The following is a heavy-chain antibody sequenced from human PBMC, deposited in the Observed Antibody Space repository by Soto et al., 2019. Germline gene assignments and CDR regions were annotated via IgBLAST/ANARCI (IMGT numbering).Heavy chain of an antibody. Sequence: PGGSLRLSCAASGFTFRSYAMSWVRQAPGKGLEWVSAISGSGSSTYYADSVKGRFTISRDNSKNTLYLQMNSLRAEDTAVYYCAKDHSSGWYVPAFDIWGQGTMVTVSS. J-gene: IGHJ3*02. CDR1: GFTFRSYA. V-gene: IGHV3-23*01. CDR2: ISGSGSST. D-gene: IGHD6-19*01. CDR3: AKDHSSGWYVPAFDI.